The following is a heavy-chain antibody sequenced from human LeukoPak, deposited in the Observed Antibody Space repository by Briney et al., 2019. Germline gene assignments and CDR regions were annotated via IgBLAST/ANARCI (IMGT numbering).Heavy chain of an antibody. Sequence: PGGSLRLSCAASGFIFSDTYMNWIRQAPGKGLEWVSYISSSGIAKNYADSVKGRFTISRDNANNSLYLQMNDLRADDTAVYYCARVVDTAMALDYWGQGTLVTVSS. CDR2: ISSSGIAK. CDR1: GFIFSDTY. J-gene: IGHJ4*02. CDR3: ARVVDTAMALDY. V-gene: IGHV3-11*01. D-gene: IGHD5-18*01.